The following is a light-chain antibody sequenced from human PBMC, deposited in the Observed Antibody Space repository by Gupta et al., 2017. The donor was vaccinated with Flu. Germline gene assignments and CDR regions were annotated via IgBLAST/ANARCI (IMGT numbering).Light chain of an antibody. CDR2: AAS. CDR3: QQTYQSWYT. J-gene: IGKJ2*01. Sequence: DIQLTQSPSSLSASVGDSVAITCRASQTIGISLNWYQQKPGQAPKLLIYAASSVQSGVPSRFSGRGSETDFTLTISSLQPEDFAVYFCQQTYQSWYTCGQGTSLEI. CDR1: QTIGIS. V-gene: IGKV1-39*01.